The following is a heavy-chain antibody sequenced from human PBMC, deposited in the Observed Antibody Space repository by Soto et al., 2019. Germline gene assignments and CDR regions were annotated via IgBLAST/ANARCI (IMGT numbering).Heavy chain of an antibody. CDR1: GYIFTNYD. V-gene: IGHV1-8*01. D-gene: IGHD4-17*01. Sequence: QVQLVQSGAEVKKPGASVKVSCKASGYIFTNYDINWVRQATGQGLEYLGWINPNSGNTGYVQKFKGRVTMTRNTSINTAYMELNSLRSEDTAVYYCARGIKYGDYPRWFAPWGQGTLVTVSS. J-gene: IGHJ5*02. CDR3: ARGIKYGDYPRWFAP. CDR2: INPNSGNT.